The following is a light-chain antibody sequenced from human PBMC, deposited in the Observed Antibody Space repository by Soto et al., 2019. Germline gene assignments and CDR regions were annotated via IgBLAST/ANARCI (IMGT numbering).Light chain of an antibody. CDR1: QSVGSN. J-gene: IGKJ3*01. CDR2: DAS. Sequence: EIVMTQSPATLSVSPGERATLSCRAGQSVGSNLAWYQQKPGQAPRLLIYDASTRATGIPVRFSGSGSGTEFTITISSLRSEDFSVYYCQQYDNWPPFTFGPGTKVDFK. CDR3: QQYDNWPPFT. V-gene: IGKV3-15*01.